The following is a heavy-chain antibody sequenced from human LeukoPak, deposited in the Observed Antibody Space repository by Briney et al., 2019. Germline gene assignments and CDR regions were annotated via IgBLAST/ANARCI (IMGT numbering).Heavy chain of an antibody. D-gene: IGHD3-16*01. V-gene: IGHV3-9*01. J-gene: IGHJ3*02. Sequence: GGSLRLSCAASGFTVSSNYMSWVRQAPGKGLEWVSGISWNSGSIGYADSVKGRFTISRDNAKNSLYLQMNSLRAEDTALYYCAKDLLGDRAFDIWGQGTMVTVSS. CDR3: AKDLLGDRAFDI. CDR1: GFTVSSNY. CDR2: ISWNSGSI.